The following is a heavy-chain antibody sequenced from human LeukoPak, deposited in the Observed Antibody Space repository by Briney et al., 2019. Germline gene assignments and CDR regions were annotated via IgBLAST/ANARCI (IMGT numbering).Heavy chain of an antibody. CDR3: ARDGPYCSSTSCYSLPDF. V-gene: IGHV3-23*01. CDR1: GFTFSTYA. Sequence: GGSLRLSCSASGFTFSTYAMSWVRQAPGKGLEWVSTISFNSVDTYYADSVKGRLIISRDNTDGTLFLQMHSLRADDTAVYFCARDGPYCSSTSCYSLPDFWGQGTLVTVSS. CDR2: ISFNSVDT. D-gene: IGHD2-2*01. J-gene: IGHJ4*02.